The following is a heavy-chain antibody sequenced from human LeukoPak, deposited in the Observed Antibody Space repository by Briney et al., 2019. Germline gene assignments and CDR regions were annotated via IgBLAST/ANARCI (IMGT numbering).Heavy chain of an antibody. Sequence: SETLSLTCAVYGGSFSGYYWSWIRQPPGKGLEWIGEINHSGSTNYNPSLKSRVTISVDTSKNQFSLKLSSVTAADTAVYYCARGVNHYDILTGYYNYYYYYYMDVWGKGTTVTISS. CDR1: GGSFSGYY. CDR3: ARGVNHYDILTGYYNYYYYYYMDV. D-gene: IGHD3-9*01. CDR2: INHSGST. V-gene: IGHV4-34*01. J-gene: IGHJ6*03.